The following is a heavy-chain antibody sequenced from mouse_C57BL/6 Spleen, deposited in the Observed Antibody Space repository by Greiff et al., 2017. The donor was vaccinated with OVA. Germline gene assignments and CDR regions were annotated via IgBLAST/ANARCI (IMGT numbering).Heavy chain of an antibody. V-gene: IGHV1-9*01. CDR3: ARGGYYGSSYDYAMDY. CDR2: ILPGSGST. J-gene: IGHJ4*01. CDR1: GYTFTGYW. Sequence: VKLQESGAELMKPGASVKLSCKATGYTFTGYWMEWVKQRPGHGLEWIGEILPGSGSTNYNEKFKGKATFTADTSSNTAYMQLSSLTTEDSAIYYGARGGYYGSSYDYAMDYWGQGTSVTVSS. D-gene: IGHD1-1*01.